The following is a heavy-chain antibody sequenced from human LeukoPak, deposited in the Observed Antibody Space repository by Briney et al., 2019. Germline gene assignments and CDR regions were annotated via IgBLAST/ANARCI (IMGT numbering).Heavy chain of an antibody. J-gene: IGHJ4*02. CDR2: IKQDGSEK. CDR3: ARGITMIVVVQIYLDYFDY. Sequence: GGSLRLSCAASGFTFSSYGMHWVRQAPGKGLEWVANIKQDGSEKYYVDSVKGRFTISRDNAKNSLYLQMNSLRAEDTAVYYCARGITMIVVVQIYLDYFDYWGQGTLVTVSS. V-gene: IGHV3-7*01. CDR1: GFTFSSYG. D-gene: IGHD3-22*01.